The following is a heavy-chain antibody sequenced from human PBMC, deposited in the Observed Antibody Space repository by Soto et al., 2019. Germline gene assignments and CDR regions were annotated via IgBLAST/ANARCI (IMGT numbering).Heavy chain of an antibody. D-gene: IGHD3-22*01. V-gene: IGHV4-59*01. CDR3: ARGGDYYDSSGYLIH. CDR2: IYYSGST. J-gene: IGHJ4*02. Sequence: SETLSLTCTVSGVSISSYYWSWIRQPPGKGLEWIGYIYYSGSTNYNPSLKSRVTISVDTSKNTLYLQMNSLRAEDTAVYYCARGGDYYDSSGYLIHWGQGTLVTVSS. CDR1: GVSISSYY.